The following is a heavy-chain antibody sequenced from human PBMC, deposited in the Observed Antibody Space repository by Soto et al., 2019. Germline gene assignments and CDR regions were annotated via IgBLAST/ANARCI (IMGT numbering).Heavy chain of an antibody. V-gene: IGHV4-59*08. CDR2: IYYAGST. CDR1: GGSMSSYY. CDR3: GRGGYSSSKRYYYYGMDV. J-gene: IGHJ6*02. Sequence: SETLSLTCTVSGGSMSSYYWSWFRQPPGKGLEWIVYIYYAGSTTYNPSLKSRVTISVDTSKNQFSLKLSSVTAADTAVYYCGRGGYSSSKRYYYYGMDVWGQGTTVTVSS. D-gene: IGHD6-13*01.